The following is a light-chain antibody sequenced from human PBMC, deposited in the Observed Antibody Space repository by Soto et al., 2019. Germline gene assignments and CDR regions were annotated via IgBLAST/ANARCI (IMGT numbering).Light chain of an antibody. Sequence: QAVLTQSPSASASLGASVKLTCTLSSGHSSYGIAWHQQQPEKGPRYLMKLNSDGSHSKGDGIPDRFSGSSSGAERYLAIASLQSADEADYYCQTWGTGIPVFGGGTQLTVL. J-gene: IGLJ7*01. CDR1: SGHSSYG. CDR2: LNSDGSH. CDR3: QTWGTGIPV. V-gene: IGLV4-69*01.